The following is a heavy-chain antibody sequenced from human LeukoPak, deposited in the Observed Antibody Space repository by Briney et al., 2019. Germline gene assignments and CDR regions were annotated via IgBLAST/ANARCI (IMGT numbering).Heavy chain of an antibody. CDR3: ARGSYGGNSGGAFDI. Sequence: PGGSLRLSCAASGFTFSSYAMSWVRQAPGKGLEWVSSISSSSSSYIYYADSVKGRFTISRDNAKNSLYLQMNSLRAEDTAVYYCARGSYGGNSGGAFDIWGQGTMVTVSS. D-gene: IGHD4-23*01. CDR2: ISSSSSSYI. J-gene: IGHJ3*02. CDR1: GFTFSSYA. V-gene: IGHV3-21*01.